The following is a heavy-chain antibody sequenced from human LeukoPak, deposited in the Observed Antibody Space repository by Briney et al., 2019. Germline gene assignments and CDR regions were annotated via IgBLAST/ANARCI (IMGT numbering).Heavy chain of an antibody. J-gene: IGHJ4*02. CDR3: ARQAVYYDSSGYEGNFDY. CDR2: IDPSDSYT. V-gene: IGHV5-10-1*01. CDR1: GSSFTSNW. D-gene: IGHD3-22*01. Sequence: GESLQISCKGSGSSFTSNWISWVRQMPAKGLEWMGRIDPSDSYTNYSPSFQGHVTISAHKSISTAYLQWSSLKASDTAMYYCARQAVYYDSSGYEGNFDYWGQGTLVTVSS.